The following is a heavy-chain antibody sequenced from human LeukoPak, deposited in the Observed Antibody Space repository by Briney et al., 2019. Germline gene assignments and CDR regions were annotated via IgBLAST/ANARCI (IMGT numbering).Heavy chain of an antibody. CDR1: GASISSYY. CDR2: ISYSGST. V-gene: IGHV4-59*01. D-gene: IGHD5-18*01. Sequence: SETLSLTCTVSGASISSYYWSWIRQPPGKGLEWIADISYSGSTSYNPSLKSRVTISVDTSKNQFSLRLNSVTAADTAVYYCAKSTYSFGSGFDPWGQGTLVTVSS. J-gene: IGHJ5*02. CDR3: AKSTYSFGSGFDP.